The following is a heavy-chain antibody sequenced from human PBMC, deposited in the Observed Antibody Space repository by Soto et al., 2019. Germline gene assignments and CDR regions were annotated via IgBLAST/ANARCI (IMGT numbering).Heavy chain of an antibody. J-gene: IGHJ3*02. D-gene: IGHD1-1*01. CDR1: GFTFSSYG. Sequence: GGSLRLSCAASGFTFSSYGMHWVRQAPGKGLEWVAVIWYDGSNKYYADSVKGRFTISRDNSKNTLYLQMNSLRAEDTAVYYCARAGRLRDAFDSWGQGKMVTVSS. CDR2: IWYDGSNK. V-gene: IGHV3-33*01. CDR3: ARAGRLRDAFDS.